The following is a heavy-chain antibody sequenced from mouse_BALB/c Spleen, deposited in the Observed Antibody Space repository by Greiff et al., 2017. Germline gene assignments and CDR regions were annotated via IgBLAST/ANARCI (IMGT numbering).Heavy chain of an antibody. J-gene: IGHJ3*01. Sequence: EVKLMESGGGLVQPGGSLRLSCATSGFTFNNFYMEWVRQPPGKRLEWIAASRNKANDYTTEYSASVKGRFIVSRDTSQSILYLQMNALRAEDTAIYYCARDAPSRLFAYWGQGTLVTVSA. CDR3: ARDAPSRLFAY. V-gene: IGHV7-1*02. CDR2: SRNKANDYTT. CDR1: GFTFNNFY. D-gene: IGHD6-1*01.